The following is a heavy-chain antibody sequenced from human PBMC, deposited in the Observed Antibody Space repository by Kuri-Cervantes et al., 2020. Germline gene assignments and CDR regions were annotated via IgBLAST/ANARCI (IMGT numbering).Heavy chain of an antibody. CDR1: GFTFSDYY. CDR2: ISSSGSTI. CDR3: AKGAYDNSGYDYYHYYYYMDV. J-gene: IGHJ6*03. V-gene: IGHV3-11*04. D-gene: IGHD3-22*01. Sequence: LSLTCAASGFTFSDYYMSWIRQAPGKGLEWVSYISSSGSTIYYADSVKGRFTISRDNAKNSLYLQMNSLRAEDTAVYYCAKGAYDNSGYDYYHYYYYMDVWGKGTTVTVSS.